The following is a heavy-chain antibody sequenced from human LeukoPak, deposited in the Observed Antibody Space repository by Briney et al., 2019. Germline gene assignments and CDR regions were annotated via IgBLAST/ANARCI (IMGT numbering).Heavy chain of an antibody. V-gene: IGHV3-48*01. CDR2: ISSSSSTI. CDR1: GFTFSSYS. Sequence: GGFLRLSCAASGFTFSSYSMNWVRQAPGKGLEWVSYISSSSSTIYYADSVKGRFTISRDNAKNSLYLQMNSLRAEDTAVYYCARDRDWNYDYWGQGTLVTVSS. D-gene: IGHD1-7*01. J-gene: IGHJ4*02. CDR3: ARDRDWNYDY.